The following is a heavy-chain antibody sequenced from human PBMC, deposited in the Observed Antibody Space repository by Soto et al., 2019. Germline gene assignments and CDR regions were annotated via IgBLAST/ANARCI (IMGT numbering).Heavy chain of an antibody. Sequence: SVKVSCKASGGTFSSYAISWVRQAPGQGLEWMGGIIPIFGTANYAQKFQGRVTITADESTSTAYMELSSLRSEDTAVYYCAREDRGYSYGGSGYWGQGTLVTVSS. CDR3: AREDRGYSYGGSGY. J-gene: IGHJ4*02. CDR2: IIPIFGTA. D-gene: IGHD5-18*01. CDR1: GGTFSSYA. V-gene: IGHV1-69*13.